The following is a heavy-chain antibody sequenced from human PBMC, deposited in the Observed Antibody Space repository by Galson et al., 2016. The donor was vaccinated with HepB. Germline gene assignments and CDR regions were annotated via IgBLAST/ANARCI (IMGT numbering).Heavy chain of an antibody. J-gene: IGHJ5*02. CDR3: AGDHSFADSAWWFDP. V-gene: IGHV1-46*01. D-gene: IGHD3-3*01. Sequence: SCKASGYTFIGHWMHWVRQAPGQGLEWMGIINPRTGATGYAENFQGRITLTSDTSANTVYMEMSSLRSEDTAVYYCAGDHSFADSAWWFDPWGQGTLLIVSS. CDR1: GYTFIGHW. CDR2: INPRTGAT.